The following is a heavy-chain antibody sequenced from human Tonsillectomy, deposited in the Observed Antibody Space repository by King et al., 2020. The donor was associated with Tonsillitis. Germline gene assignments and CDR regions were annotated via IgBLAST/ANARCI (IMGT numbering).Heavy chain of an antibody. Sequence: QLQESGPGLVKPSQTLSLTCTVSGGSISSGSYYWSWIRQPAGKGLEWIGRIYTSGSTNYNPSLKSRVTMSVDTSKNQFSLKLSSVTAADTAVYYCARIVSTNYYYYYMDVWGKGTTVTVSS. CDR1: GGSISSGSYY. CDR2: IYTSGST. V-gene: IGHV4-61*02. D-gene: IGHD2/OR15-2a*01. J-gene: IGHJ6*03. CDR3: ARIVSTNYYYYYMDV.